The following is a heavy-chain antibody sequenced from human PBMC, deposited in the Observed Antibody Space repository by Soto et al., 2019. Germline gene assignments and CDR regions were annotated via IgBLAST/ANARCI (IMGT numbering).Heavy chain of an antibody. CDR2: ITGSGGRA. J-gene: IGHJ6*02. Sequence: EVQLLESGGGWVQPGGSLRLSYAASGFTFSNFVMSWVRHIPGKGLHWVSGITGSGGRAYYADSVKGRFTISRDNSRNTLYLQMSRLGAEDTAMYHCAVHLGQNYYTMDVWGQGTTVTVSS. V-gene: IGHV3-23*01. CDR1: GFTFSNFV. CDR3: AVHLGQNYYTMDV.